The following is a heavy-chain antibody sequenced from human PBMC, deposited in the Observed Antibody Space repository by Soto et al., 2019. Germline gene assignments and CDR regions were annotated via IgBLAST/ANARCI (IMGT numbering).Heavy chain of an antibody. CDR1: GQSFTSYW. V-gene: IGHV5-51*01. J-gene: IGHJ6*02. CDR3: ARRPHDFWSGYARYGMDG. D-gene: IGHD3-3*01. CDR2: IYPGDSDT. Sequence: ESLKVSWKGSGQSFTSYWIAWVRQMPGKGLECMGIIYPGDSDTRYSPSFQGQVTISADKSISTAYLQWSSLKASDTAMYYCARRPHDFWSGYARYGMDGWGQGTTVSVSS.